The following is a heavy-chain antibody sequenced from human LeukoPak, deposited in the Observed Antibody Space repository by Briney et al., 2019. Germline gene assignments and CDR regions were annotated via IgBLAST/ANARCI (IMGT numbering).Heavy chain of an antibody. CDR3: ARGPTADSSGWYVYFDY. CDR1: GFTVSSNY. CDR2: IYSGGST. D-gene: IGHD6-19*01. J-gene: IGHJ4*02. V-gene: IGHV3-53*04. Sequence: PGGSLRLSCAASGFTVSSNYMSWVRQAPGKGLEWVSVIYSGGSTYYADSVKGRFTISRHNSKNTLYLQVNSLRAEDTAEYYCARGPTADSSGWYVYFDYWGQGTLVTVSS.